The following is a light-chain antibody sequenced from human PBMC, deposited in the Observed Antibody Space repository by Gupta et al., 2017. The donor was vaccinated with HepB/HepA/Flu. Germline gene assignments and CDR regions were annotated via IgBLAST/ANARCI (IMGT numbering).Light chain of an antibody. CDR3: LLDCGGFWV. CDR1: TGAVTSACY. J-gene: IGLJ3*02. V-gene: IGLV7-43*01. Sequence: QTVVTQEPSLTVSPGGTVTLTCASSTGAVTSACYPNWFQQKPGQYPKSLIYTTTNTPASTPARFSGSLLGGKAALTVSGVQADDEDDYYCLLDCGGFWVFGGGTKLTVL. CDR2: TTT.